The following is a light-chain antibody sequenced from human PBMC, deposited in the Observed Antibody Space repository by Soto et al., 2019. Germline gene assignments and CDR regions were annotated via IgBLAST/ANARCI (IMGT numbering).Light chain of an antibody. Sequence: QSVLTQPPSASGTPGQRVTISCSGSSSNIGSYTVNWYQHLPGTAPKLLIYSNSQRPSGVPDRFSGSKSGTSASLAISGLLSEDEADYYCAAWDDSLNGYVFGTGTKFTVL. CDR2: SNS. J-gene: IGLJ1*01. CDR3: AAWDDSLNGYV. CDR1: SSNIGSYT. V-gene: IGLV1-44*01.